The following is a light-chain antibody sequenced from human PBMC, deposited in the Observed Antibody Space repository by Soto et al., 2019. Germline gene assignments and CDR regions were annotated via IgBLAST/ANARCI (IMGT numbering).Light chain of an antibody. V-gene: IGLV2-14*01. CDR2: EVT. CDR1: SSDIGSFNF. CDR3: SCVSFTGSNTLFL. Sequence: QSALTQPASVSGSPGQSITISCTGTSSDIGSFNFVSWYQQHPGKAPKLMIYEVTNRPSGVSNRFSGSKSGNTASLTISGLQAEDEADYYCSCVSFTGSNTLFLFGTGTKLTVL. J-gene: IGLJ1*01.